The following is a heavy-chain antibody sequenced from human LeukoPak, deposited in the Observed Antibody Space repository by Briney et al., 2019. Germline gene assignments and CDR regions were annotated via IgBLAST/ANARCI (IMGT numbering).Heavy chain of an antibody. CDR3: ARGGEYNYGYVDFDY. D-gene: IGHD5-18*01. V-gene: IGHV1-3*01. CDR2: INAGNGNT. J-gene: IGHJ4*02. Sequence: ASVKVSCKASGYTFTSYAMHWVRQAPGQRLEWMGWINAGNGNTTYSQKFLGRVTIIRDTSASTAYMELSSLGSEDTAVYYCARGGEYNYGYVDFDYWGQGTLVAVSS. CDR1: GYTFTSYA.